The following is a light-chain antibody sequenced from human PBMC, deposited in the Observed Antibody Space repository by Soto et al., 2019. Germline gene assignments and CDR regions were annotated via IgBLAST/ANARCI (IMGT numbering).Light chain of an antibody. CDR1: SSDVGNYNL. CDR3: CSYAGSNYV. CDR2: EVS. V-gene: IGLV2-23*02. Sequence: QSVLTQPASVSGSPGQSITISCTGTSSDVGNYNLVSWYQHHPGKAPKLIIYEVSKRPSGVSNRFSGSKSGDTASLTISGLQAEDDADYYCCSYAGSNYVFGTGTKVTVL. J-gene: IGLJ1*01.